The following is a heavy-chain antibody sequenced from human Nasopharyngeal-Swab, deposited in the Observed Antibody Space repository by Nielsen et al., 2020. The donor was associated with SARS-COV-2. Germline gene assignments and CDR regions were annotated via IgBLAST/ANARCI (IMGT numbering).Heavy chain of an antibody. CDR3: ARTDSSGYYPVTYYYYGMDV. J-gene: IGHJ6*02. D-gene: IGHD3-22*01. V-gene: IGHV3-23*01. Sequence: VRQMPGKGLEWVSTITAGGVTTYYADSVKGRFTISRDNSKNTLYLQMNSLRAEDTAVYYCARTDSSGYYPVTYYYYGMDVWGQGTTVTVSS. CDR2: ITAGGVTT.